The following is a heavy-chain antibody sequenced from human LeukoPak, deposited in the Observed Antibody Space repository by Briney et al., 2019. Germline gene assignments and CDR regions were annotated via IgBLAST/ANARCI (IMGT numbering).Heavy chain of an antibody. CDR2: IYHSGST. Sequence: SETLSLTCAVSGYSISSGYYWGWIRQPPGKGLEWIGSIYHSGSTYYNPSLKSRVTISVDTSKNQFSLRLSSVTAADTAVYYCARVRGVRAARQFDYWGQGTLVTVSS. CDR1: GYSISSGYY. CDR3: ARVRGVRAARQFDY. D-gene: IGHD6-6*01. V-gene: IGHV4-38-2*01. J-gene: IGHJ4*02.